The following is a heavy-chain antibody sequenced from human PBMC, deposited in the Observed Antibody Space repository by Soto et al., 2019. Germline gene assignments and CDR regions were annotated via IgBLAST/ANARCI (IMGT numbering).Heavy chain of an antibody. CDR3: ARYYKGLDY. CDR2: IDLTDSNT. V-gene: IGHV5-10-1*01. Sequence: GEALNISCKGSGYIFSAYWISLVREMPGKGLEWVGKIDLTDSNTNNSPSFQGKVTFSTDRSINTAYQRWSSLKASDTGIYFCARYYKGLDYWGQGTLVTVSS. CDR1: GYIFSAYW. D-gene: IGHD1-26*01. J-gene: IGHJ4*02.